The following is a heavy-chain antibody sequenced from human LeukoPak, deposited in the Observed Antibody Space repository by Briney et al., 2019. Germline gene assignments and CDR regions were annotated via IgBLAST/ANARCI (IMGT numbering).Heavy chain of an antibody. CDR2: ISYSGST. D-gene: IGHD3-16*01. Sequence: PSQTLSLTCTVSGVSIGSGGYYWSWIRQHPGQGLEWIGYISYSGSTYYNPSLKSRVTISVDTSKNQFSLKLSSVTAADTAVYYCARDHDQRNYYYGMDVWGQGTTVTVSS. CDR1: GVSIGSGGYY. CDR3: ARDHDQRNYYYGMDV. V-gene: IGHV4-31*03. J-gene: IGHJ6*01.